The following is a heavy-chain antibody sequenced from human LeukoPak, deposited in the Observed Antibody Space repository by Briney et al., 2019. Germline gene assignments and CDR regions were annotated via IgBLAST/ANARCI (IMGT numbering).Heavy chain of an antibody. D-gene: IGHD1-26*01. CDR2: IYTSGST. CDR3: AREDDCSGCYVCLYYFDY. J-gene: IGHJ4*02. V-gene: IGHV4-4*07. Sequence: SETLSLTCTVSGGSNSSYYWSWIRQPAGKGLEWIGRIYTSGSTNYTPSLKSRVTMSVDTSKTQFSLKLSSVTAADTAVYYCAREDDCSGCYVCLYYFDYWGQGTLVTVSS. CDR1: GGSNSSYY.